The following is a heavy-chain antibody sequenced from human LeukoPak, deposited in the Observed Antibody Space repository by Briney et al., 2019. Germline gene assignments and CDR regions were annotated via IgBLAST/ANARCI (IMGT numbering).Heavy chain of an antibody. V-gene: IGHV3-74*01. CDR2: IASDGSST. CDR1: GFTFSNNY. CDR3: ARGRPHGNDY. J-gene: IGHJ4*02. Sequence: GGSLRLSCVASGFTFSNNYMSWARQAPGKGLVWVSRIASDGSSTTYADSVKGRFSISRDNAKNTLYLQMNSLRVEDTAVYYCARGRPHGNDYWGQGTLVTVSS. D-gene: IGHD4-23*01.